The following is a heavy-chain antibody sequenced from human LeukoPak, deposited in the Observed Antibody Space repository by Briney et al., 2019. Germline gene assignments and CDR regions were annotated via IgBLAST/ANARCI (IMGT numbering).Heavy chain of an antibody. J-gene: IGHJ4*02. CDR3: TSPPSIAVADPFDS. D-gene: IGHD6-19*01. V-gene: IGHV3-74*01. CDR1: GFAFSDNW. Sequence: RGSLRLSCAASGFAFSDNWMHWVRQAPGKGLEWVSAINSDGSSINYADSVQGRFTISRDNAKNMLYLQMDSLRAEDTSVYYCTSPPSIAVADPFDSWGQGTLVTVSS. CDR2: INSDGSSI.